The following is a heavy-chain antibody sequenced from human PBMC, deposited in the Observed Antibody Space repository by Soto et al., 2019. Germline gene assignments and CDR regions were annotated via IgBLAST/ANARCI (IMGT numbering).Heavy chain of an antibody. Sequence: SETLSLTCSVSSASLSSSTYYWSWIRQPPGKGLEWIGYIYYSGSTNYNPSLKSRVTMSVDTSKNQFSLKLTSVNAADTAAYYCTRGGDAYKNGHWGQGTLVTVSS. J-gene: IGHJ4*02. CDR2: IYYSGST. D-gene: IGHD2-21*01. CDR1: SASLSSSTYY. CDR3: TRGGDAYKNGH. V-gene: IGHV4-61*01.